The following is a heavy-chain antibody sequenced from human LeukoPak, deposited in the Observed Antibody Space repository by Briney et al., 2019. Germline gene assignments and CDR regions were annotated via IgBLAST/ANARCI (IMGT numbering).Heavy chain of an antibody. CDR1: GFTFSSYT. J-gene: IGHJ4*02. V-gene: IGHV3-23*01. Sequence: GGSLRLSCAASGFTFSSYTMSWVRQAPGKGLEWVSTITTSDGNTYYADSVKGRFTISRDNSKNTLYLQMNSLRAEDTAVYYCARGRGGFWRTEIDYWGQGTLVTVSS. CDR2: ITTSDGNT. D-gene: IGHD3-3*01. CDR3: ARGRGGFWRTEIDY.